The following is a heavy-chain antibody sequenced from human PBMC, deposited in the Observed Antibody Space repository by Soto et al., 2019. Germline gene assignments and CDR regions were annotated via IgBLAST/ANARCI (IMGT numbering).Heavy chain of an antibody. CDR3: AKDRHGSGSQIDY. V-gene: IGHV3-23*01. J-gene: IGHJ4*02. Sequence: GGSLRLSCAASGFTFSSYAMSWVRQAPGKGLEWVSAISGSGGSTYYADSVKGRFTMSRDNSKNTLYMQMNSLRAEDTAVYYCAKDRHGSGSQIDYWGQGTLVTVSS. CDR1: GFTFSSYA. D-gene: IGHD3-10*01. CDR2: ISGSGGST.